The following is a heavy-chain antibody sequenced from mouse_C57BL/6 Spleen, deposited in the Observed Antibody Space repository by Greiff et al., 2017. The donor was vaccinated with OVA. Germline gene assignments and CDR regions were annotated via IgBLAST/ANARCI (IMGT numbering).Heavy chain of an antibody. Sequence: VQLQQPGTELVKPGASVKLSCKASGYTFTSYWMHWVKQRPGQGLEWIGNINPSNGGTNYNEKFKSKATLTVDKSSSTAYMQLSSLTSEDSAVYYCARSTTVVAWYFDVWGTGTTVTVSS. J-gene: IGHJ1*03. D-gene: IGHD1-1*01. V-gene: IGHV1-53*01. CDR1: GYTFTSYW. CDR2: INPSNGGT. CDR3: ARSTTVVAWYFDV.